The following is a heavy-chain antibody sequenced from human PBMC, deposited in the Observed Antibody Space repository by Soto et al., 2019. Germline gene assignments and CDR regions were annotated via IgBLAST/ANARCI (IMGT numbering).Heavy chain of an antibody. CDR3: ARGRRAGAAGPFVSTWFDP. J-gene: IGHJ5*02. V-gene: IGHV1-8*01. D-gene: IGHD6-13*01. Sequence: QVQLVQSGAEVKKPGASVKVSCKASGYTFTSYDINWVRQATGQGLEWMGWMNPNSGNTGYAQKFQGRVTMTRNISISTAYMELSSLRSEDRAVYYCARGRRAGAAGPFVSTWFDPWGQGTLVTVSS. CDR1: GYTFTSYD. CDR2: MNPNSGNT.